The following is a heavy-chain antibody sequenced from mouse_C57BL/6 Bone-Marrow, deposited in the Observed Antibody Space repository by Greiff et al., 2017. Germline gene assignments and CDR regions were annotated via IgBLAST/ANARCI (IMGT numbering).Heavy chain of an antibody. D-gene: IGHD1-1*01. Sequence: EVMLVESGGGLVKPGGSLKLSCAASGFTFSDYGMHWVRQAPEKGLEWVAYISSGSSTIYYADTVKGRFTISRDNAKNTLFLQMTSLRSEDTAMYYCARSRVGSSYWYFDVWGTGTTVTVSS. CDR2: ISSGSSTI. V-gene: IGHV5-17*01. J-gene: IGHJ1*03. CDR1: GFTFSDYG. CDR3: ARSRVGSSYWYFDV.